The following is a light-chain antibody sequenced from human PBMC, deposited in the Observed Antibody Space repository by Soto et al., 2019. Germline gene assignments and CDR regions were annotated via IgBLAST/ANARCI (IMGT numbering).Light chain of an antibody. CDR1: QSISSW. Sequence: DIGMTQSPSTLSASVGDRVSITCRASQSISSWLAWYQKKPGKAPKLLIYDSSSLESGVPSRYSGSGSGTYFTLSISSLQPDDFATYYCHHCYSYPYTFGQGTNLEIK. V-gene: IGKV1-5*01. CDR2: DSS. CDR3: HHCYSYPYT. J-gene: IGKJ2*01.